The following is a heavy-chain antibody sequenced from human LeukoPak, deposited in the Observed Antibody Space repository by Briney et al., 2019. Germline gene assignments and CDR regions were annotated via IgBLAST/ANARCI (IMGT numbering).Heavy chain of an antibody. CDR1: GFTFSSHA. D-gene: IGHD3-22*01. CDR2: ISDSGSST. J-gene: IGHJ4*02. CDR3: TKDDYDPIGAFTSAY. V-gene: IGHV3-23*01. Sequence: GGSLRLSCAASGFTFSSHAMSWVRQAPGKGLGWVSTISDSGSSTSYAPSVKGRFTISRDNSKIMVYMQMNSLRAEDTAVYFCTKDDYDPIGAFTSAYWGRGTLVSVSS.